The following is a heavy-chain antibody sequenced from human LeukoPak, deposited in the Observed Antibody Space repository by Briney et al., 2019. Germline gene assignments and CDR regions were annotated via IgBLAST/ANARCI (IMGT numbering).Heavy chain of an antibody. CDR3: ARKYSGYDAGMDV. J-gene: IGHJ6*02. V-gene: IGHV3-33*01. CDR1: GFTFSSYG. D-gene: IGHD5-12*01. CDR2: IWYDGSKK. Sequence: GESLRLSCAASGFTFSSYGMHWVRQAPGKGLEWVAVIWYDGSKKYYIDSVKGRFTISRDNSKNTLYLQMNSLRAEDTAVYYCARKYSGYDAGMDVWGQGTTVTVSS.